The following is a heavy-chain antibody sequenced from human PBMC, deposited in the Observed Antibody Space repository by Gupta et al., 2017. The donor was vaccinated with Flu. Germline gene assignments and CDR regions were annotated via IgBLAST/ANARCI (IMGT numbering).Heavy chain of an antibody. J-gene: IGHJ4*02. V-gene: IGHV1-18*01. CDR2: VSASNGNT. CDR1: GYTFSNSG. CDR3: ARDLDSSGWYSPHDY. Sequence: QVQLVQSGAEVKKPGASVKVSCKAFGYTFSNSGISWLRQAPGHGLEWMAWVSASNGNTNYAQRLQGRVTVTTDTSTSTAYMELRSLRSDDTAIYYCARDLDSSGWYSPHDYWGQGTLVIVSS. D-gene: IGHD6-19*01.